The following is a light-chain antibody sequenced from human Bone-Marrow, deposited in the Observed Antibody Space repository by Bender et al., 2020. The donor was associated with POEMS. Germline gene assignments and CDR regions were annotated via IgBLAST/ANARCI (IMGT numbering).Light chain of an antibody. CDR1: SSDVGAYNY. J-gene: IGLJ3*02. CDR3: SSYAGSNSFVV. Sequence: QSALTQPASVSGSPGQSITISCTGTSSDVGAYNYVSWYQQHPGKAPKVMIYEGNKRPSGVSDRFAGSKSGNTASLTISGLQAEDEADYFCSSYAGSNSFVVFGGGTKLTVL. CDR2: EGN. V-gene: IGLV2-23*01.